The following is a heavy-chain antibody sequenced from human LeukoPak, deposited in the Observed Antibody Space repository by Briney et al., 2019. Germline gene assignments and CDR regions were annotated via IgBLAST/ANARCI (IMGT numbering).Heavy chain of an antibody. CDR1: GFTFTSSA. CDR2: IVVCSGNT. Sequence: ASVKVSCKASGFTFTSSAMQWLRQARGQGLGWRGWIVVCSGNTNYAQKFQERVTITRDVSTSTAYMELSSLRSEDTAVYYCARDGPNSYDFWSGYYTYDAFDIWGQGTMVTVSS. CDR3: ARDGPNSYDFWSGYYTYDAFDI. J-gene: IGHJ3*02. D-gene: IGHD3-3*01. V-gene: IGHV1-58*02.